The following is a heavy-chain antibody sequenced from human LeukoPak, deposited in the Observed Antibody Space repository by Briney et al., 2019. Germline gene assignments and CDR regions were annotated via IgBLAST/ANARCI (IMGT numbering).Heavy chain of an antibody. CDR3: PRADSSSWFSY. V-gene: IGHV3-11*05. CDR2: ISSSGSNT. J-gene: IGHJ4*02. CDR1: GFSFSDYY. D-gene: IGHD6-13*01. Sequence: TGGSLRLSCAASGFSFSDYYMVWIRQAPGKGPEWVSVISSSGSNTNYADSVRGRFTVSRDNAKNSLSLQMNRLRPEDSAVYYRPRADSSSWFSYWGQGTLVTVSS.